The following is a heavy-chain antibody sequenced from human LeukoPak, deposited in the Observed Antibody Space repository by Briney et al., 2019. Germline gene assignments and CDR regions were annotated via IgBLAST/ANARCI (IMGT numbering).Heavy chain of an antibody. CDR3: AREGVVVGRDFDY. J-gene: IGHJ4*02. CDR2: ISSSSLYI. CDR1: GFTFSSYS. D-gene: IGHD2-15*01. V-gene: IGHV3-21*01. Sequence: GESLRLSCATSGFTFSSYSMNWVRQAPGKALEWVSSISSSSLYIYYADSVKGRFTISRDNAKNSLYLQMNSLRAEDTAFYYCAREGVVVGRDFDYWGQGTLVTVSS.